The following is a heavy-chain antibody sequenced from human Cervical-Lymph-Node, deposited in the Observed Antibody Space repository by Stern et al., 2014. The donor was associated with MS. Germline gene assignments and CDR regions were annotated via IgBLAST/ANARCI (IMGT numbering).Heavy chain of an antibody. CDR2: IFYSGTT. CDR3: ARHSSSTWFPTQVDY. J-gene: IGHJ4*02. D-gene: IGHD6-13*01. CDR1: GGSISSRTYY. V-gene: IGHV4-39*01. Sequence: QLQLQESGPGLVKPSETLSLTCTVSGGSISSRTYYWGWIRQSPGRGLEWIGSIFYSGTTFSNPALKSRLPLSVDQSNNQFSLKLTSMTAADTAIYYCARHSSSTWFPTQVDYWGQGTLVTVSS.